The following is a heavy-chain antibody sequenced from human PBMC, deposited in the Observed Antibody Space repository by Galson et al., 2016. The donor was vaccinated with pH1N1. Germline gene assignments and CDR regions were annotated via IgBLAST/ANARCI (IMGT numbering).Heavy chain of an antibody. CDR2: IKQDGSAI. Sequence: SLRLSCAASGFTFTSYWMSWVRQAPGKGLEWVANIKQDGSAIHYMGSVKGRFTISRDNAKRSVYLQMNSLRAEDTAVYYCTRKIGAEWGQGTMVTVSS. V-gene: IGHV3-7*01. CDR3: TRKIGAE. D-gene: IGHD3-22*01. J-gene: IGHJ3*01. CDR1: GFTFTSYW.